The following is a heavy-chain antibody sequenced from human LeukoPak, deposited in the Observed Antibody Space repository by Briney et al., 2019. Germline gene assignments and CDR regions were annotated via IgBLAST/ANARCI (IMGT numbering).Heavy chain of an antibody. CDR1: GFTFSSHG. CDR2: ISPNGVIT. D-gene: IGHD5-24*01. CDR3: AKDDAWLQFGD. Sequence: GGTLRLSCAASGFTFSSHGMNWVRQAPGKGLEWVSGISPNGVITYYADSVKGRFTISRDNSKGTVYLQMNSLRPEDTAVYYCAKDDAWLQFGDWGRGTLVTVSS. V-gene: IGHV3-23*01. J-gene: IGHJ4*02.